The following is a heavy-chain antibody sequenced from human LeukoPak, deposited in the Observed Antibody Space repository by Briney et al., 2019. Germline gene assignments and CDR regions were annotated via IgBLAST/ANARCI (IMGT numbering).Heavy chain of an antibody. CDR1: GGSFSGYY. CDR3: ARAGPRNYYDSSGYFHY. CDR2: INHSGST. D-gene: IGHD3-22*01. Sequence: SETLSLACAVYGGSFSGYYWSWIRQPPGKGLEWIGEINHSGSTNYNRSLKSRVTISVDTSKNQFSLKLSSVTAADTAVYYCARAGPRNYYDSSGYFHYWGQGTLVTVSS. V-gene: IGHV4-34*01. J-gene: IGHJ4*02.